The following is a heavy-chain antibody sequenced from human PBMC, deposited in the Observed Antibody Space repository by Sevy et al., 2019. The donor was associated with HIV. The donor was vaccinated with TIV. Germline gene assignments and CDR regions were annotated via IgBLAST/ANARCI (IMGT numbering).Heavy chain of an antibody. V-gene: IGHV3-7*01. CDR3: AREWGIAARPHYYYGMDV. CDR2: IKQDGSEK. CDR1: GFTFSSYW. J-gene: IGHJ6*02. Sequence: GGSLRLSCAASGFTFSSYWMSWVRQAPGKGLEWVANIKQDGSEKFYVDSVKGRFTISRDNAKNSLFLQMNSLRAEDTAVYYCAREWGIAARPHYYYGMDVWGQGTTVTVSS. D-gene: IGHD6-6*01.